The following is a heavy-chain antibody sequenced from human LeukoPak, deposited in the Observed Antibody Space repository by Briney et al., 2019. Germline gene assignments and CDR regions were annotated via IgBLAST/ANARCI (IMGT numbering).Heavy chain of an antibody. J-gene: IGHJ4*02. CDR1: GLTFSNYE. CDR3: AKRGYYYDSSAYYYFDY. D-gene: IGHD3-22*01. CDR2: ISSSGSTT. V-gene: IGHV3-23*01. Sequence: GGSLRLSCAASGLTFSNYEMMWVRQAPGKGLEWISYISSSGSTTYYADSVKGRFTISRDNSMDTLYLQMNSLRAEDTAVYYCAKRGYYYDSSAYYYFDYWGQGTLVTVSS.